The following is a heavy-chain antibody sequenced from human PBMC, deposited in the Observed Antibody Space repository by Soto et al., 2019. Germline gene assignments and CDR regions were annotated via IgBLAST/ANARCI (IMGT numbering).Heavy chain of an antibody. J-gene: IGHJ4*02. CDR1: GDSVSSNSAA. D-gene: IGHD3-3*01. CDR2: TYYRSRWYY. Sequence: QTLSLTCAISGDSVSSNSAAWNWIRQSPSRGLEWLGRTYYRSRWYYDYAVSVKSRITINPDTSKNQFSLHLNSVSPEDTAVYYCARDGGTGDDFWDYWGQGTLVTVSS. V-gene: IGHV6-1*01. CDR3: ARDGGTGDDFWDY.